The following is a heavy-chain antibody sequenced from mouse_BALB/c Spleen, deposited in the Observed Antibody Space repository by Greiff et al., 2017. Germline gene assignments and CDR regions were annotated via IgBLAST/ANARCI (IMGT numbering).Heavy chain of an antibody. J-gene: IGHJ4*01. Sequence: EVKLMESGGGLVKPGGSLKLSCAASGFAFSSYDMSWVRQTPEKRLEWVAYISSGGGSTYYPDTVKGRFTISRDNAKNTLYLQMSSLKSEDTAMYYCARQKPLSTMITGAMDYWGQGTSVTVSS. CDR1: GFAFSSYD. CDR2: ISSGGGST. D-gene: IGHD2-4*01. CDR3: ARQKPLSTMITGAMDY. V-gene: IGHV5-12-1*01.